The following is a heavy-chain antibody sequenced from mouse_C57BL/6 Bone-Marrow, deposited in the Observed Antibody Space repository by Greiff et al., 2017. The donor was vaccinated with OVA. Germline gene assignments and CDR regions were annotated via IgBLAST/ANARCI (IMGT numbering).Heavy chain of an antibody. V-gene: IGHV5-16*01. J-gene: IGHJ1*03. CDR3: ARDRNYGSSYEYFDV. CDR2: INSDGSST. CDR1: GFTFSDYY. Sequence: EVHLVESEGGLVQPGSSMKLSCTASGFTFSDYYMAWVRQVPEKGLEWVANINSDGSSTYYLDSLKSRFIISRDNAKNILYLQMSSLKSEDTATYYCARDRNYGSSYEYFDVWGTGTTVTVSS. D-gene: IGHD1-1*01.